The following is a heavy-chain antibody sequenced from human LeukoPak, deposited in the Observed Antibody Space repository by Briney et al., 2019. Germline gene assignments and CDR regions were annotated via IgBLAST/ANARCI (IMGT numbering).Heavy chain of an antibody. CDR3: AREGGSRYYFDS. Sequence: SVKVSCKASGGTFSSYAISWVRQATGQGLEGMGGIIPIFGTANYAQKFQGRVTITADASTSTAYMELSSLRREDTGVSYCAREGGSRYYFDSWGQGTLVTVSS. CDR1: GGTFSSYA. J-gene: IGHJ4*02. CDR2: IIPIFGTA. D-gene: IGHD5-12*01. V-gene: IGHV1-69*13.